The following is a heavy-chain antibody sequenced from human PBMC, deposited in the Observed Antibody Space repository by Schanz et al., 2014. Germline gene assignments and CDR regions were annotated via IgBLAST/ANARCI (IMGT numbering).Heavy chain of an antibody. CDR3: AKAADWPVTRFDP. CDR1: GFSFSSYS. J-gene: IGHJ5*02. V-gene: IGHV3-48*01. D-gene: IGHD3-9*01. Sequence: EVQLVESGGGLVQPGGSLRLSCAASGFSFSSYSLNWVRQAPGKGLEWVSYISTTGSTIYYADSVRGRFTISRDNAKNTLYLQMNSLRAEDTAVYYCAKAADWPVTRFDPWGQGTLVTVSS. CDR2: ISTTGSTI.